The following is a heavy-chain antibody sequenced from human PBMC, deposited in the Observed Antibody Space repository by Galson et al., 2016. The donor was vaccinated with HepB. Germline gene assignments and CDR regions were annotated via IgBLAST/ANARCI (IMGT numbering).Heavy chain of an antibody. CDR3: ARSPFGVSNP. D-gene: IGHD3-3*01. CDR2: INPHTGGT. CDR1: GYLFNGYY. J-gene: IGHJ5*02. V-gene: IGHV1-2*02. Sequence: SVKISCKASGYLFNGYYIHWVRQAPGQGLEWLGWINPHTGGTKYGQKFQGRVTMTTDTSTNTAYMERRSLRSDDTAMYYCARSPFGVSNPWGQGTLATVSS.